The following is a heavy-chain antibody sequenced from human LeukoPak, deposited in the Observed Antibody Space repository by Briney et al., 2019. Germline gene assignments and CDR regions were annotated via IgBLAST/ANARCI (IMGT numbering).Heavy chain of an antibody. V-gene: IGHV3-15*01. CDR2: IKSKTDGGTT. D-gene: IGHD1-7*01. CDR1: GFTFSNAW. J-gene: IGHJ6*03. CDR3: ARSLELSPEYYYYYMDV. Sequence: PGGSLRLSCAASGFTFSNAWMSWVRQAPGKGLEWVGRIKSKTDGGTTDYAAPVKGRFTISRDDSKNTLYLQMNSLRAEDTAVYYCARSLELSPEYYYYYMDVWGKGTTVTVSS.